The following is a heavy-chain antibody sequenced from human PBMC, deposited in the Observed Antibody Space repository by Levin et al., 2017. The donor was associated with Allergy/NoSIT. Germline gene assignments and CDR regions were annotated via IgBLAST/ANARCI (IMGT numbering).Heavy chain of an antibody. CDR2: IYYSGST. V-gene: IGHV4-39*01. Sequence: SETLSLTCTVSGGSISSSSYYWGWIRQPPGKGLEWIGSIYYSGSTYYNPSLKSRVTISVDTSKNQFSLKLSSVTAADTAVYYCARLSTADYGDHERAENAFDIWGQGTMVTVSS. CDR1: GGSISSSSYY. CDR3: ARLSTADYGDHERAENAFDI. J-gene: IGHJ3*02. D-gene: IGHD4-17*01.